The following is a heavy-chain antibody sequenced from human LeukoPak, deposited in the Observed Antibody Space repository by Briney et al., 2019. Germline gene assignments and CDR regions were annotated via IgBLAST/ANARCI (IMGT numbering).Heavy chain of an antibody. J-gene: IGHJ4*02. CDR3: ARGRMGLLWFGELLPYYFDY. V-gene: IGHV3-7*03. Sequence: GGSLRLSCAVSGFSFSTYWMGWVRQAPGKGLEWVANIKQDGSEEYYVDSVKGRFTMSRDNAKNSLSLQMSSLRAEDTAVYYCARGRMGLLWFGELLPYYFDYWGQGTLVTVSS. CDR2: IKQDGSEE. D-gene: IGHD3-10*01. CDR1: GFSFSTYW.